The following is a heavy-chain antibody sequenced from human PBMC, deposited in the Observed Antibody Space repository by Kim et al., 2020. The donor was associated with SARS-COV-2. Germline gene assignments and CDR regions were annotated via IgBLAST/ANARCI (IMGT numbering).Heavy chain of an antibody. D-gene: IGHD2-15*01. CDR1: GFTFSNAW. CDR2: IKSKTDGGTT. V-gene: IGHV3-15*01. Sequence: GGSLRLSCAASGFTFSNAWMSWVRQAPGKGLEWVGRIKSKTDGGTTDYAAPVKGRFTISRDDSKNTLYLQMNSLKTEDTAVYYCTTLRPGYIVVVVVPYYYYGMDVWGQGTTVTVSS. CDR3: TTLRPGYIVVVVVPYYYYGMDV. J-gene: IGHJ6*02.